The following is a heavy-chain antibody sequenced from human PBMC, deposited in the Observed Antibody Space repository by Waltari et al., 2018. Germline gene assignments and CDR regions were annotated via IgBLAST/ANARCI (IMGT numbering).Heavy chain of an antibody. CDR3: ARDSSPTVSTPEGMDV. CDR1: GCNFSDHY. CDR2: VSGMMGYT. Sequence: QVQLVVSGGTLVKPGGALRLSCVVSGCNFSDHYMRWIRQTPGRGRGGGEEVSGMMGYTKCADSVRGRLTNSRDNAKNSLYRQMNNLRVDDSAVYYCARDSSPTVSTPEGMDVWGQGTTVTVSS. J-gene: IGHJ6*02. V-gene: IGHV3-11*05. D-gene: IGHD4-4*01.